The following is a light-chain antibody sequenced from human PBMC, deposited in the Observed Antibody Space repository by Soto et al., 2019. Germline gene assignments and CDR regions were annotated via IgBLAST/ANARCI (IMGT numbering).Light chain of an antibody. V-gene: IGLV2-14*01. CDR1: NVDVGGYNY. CDR3: ASYTIKTTYV. CDR2: EVS. J-gene: IGLJ1*01. Sequence: SVLTQPASVSGSPGQSITISCTGTNVDVGGYNYVSWYQHHPGKAPKLLIFEVSNRPSGVSNRFSGSESGNTASLTISGLQSEDEADYYCASYTIKTTYVFGSGTKVTVL.